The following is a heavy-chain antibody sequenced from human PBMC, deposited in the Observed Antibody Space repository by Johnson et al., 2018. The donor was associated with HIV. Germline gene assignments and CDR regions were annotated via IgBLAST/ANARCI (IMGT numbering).Heavy chain of an antibody. D-gene: IGHD2-2*01. CDR3: ATERIVVPATAFDI. J-gene: IGHJ3*02. CDR2: ISSSGRTI. V-gene: IGHV3-11*04. Sequence: QVQLVESGGDLVKPGGSLRLSCAASGFIFSDYYMTWIRQAPGKGLESISYISSSGRTIYYADSVKGRFTISRDNSKNTLYLQMNSLGGEDTAVYYCATERIVVPATAFDIWGQGTMVTVSS. CDR1: GFIFSDYY.